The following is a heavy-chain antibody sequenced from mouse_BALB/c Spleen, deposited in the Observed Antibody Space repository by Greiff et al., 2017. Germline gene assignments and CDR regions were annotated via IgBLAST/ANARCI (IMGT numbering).Heavy chain of an antibody. J-gene: IGHJ4*01. Sequence: EVNVVESGGGLVQPGGSLRLSCATSGFTFSDFYMEWVRQPPGKRLEWIAASRNKANDYTTEYSASVKGRFIVSRDTSQSILYLQMNALRAEDTAIYYCARDAWFYAMDHWGQGTSVTVSS. D-gene: IGHD2-2*01. CDR2: SRNKANDYTT. CDR1: GFTFSDFY. V-gene: IGHV7-1*02. CDR3: ARDAWFYAMDH.